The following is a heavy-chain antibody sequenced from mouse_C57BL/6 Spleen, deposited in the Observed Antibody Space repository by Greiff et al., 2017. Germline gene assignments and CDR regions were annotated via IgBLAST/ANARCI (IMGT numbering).Heavy chain of an antibody. Sequence: VQLQQSGGGLVKPGGSLKLSCAASGFTFSSYAMSWVRQTPEKRLEWVATISDGGSYTYYPDNVKGRFTISRDNAKNNLYLQMSHLKSEDTAMYYCARDPIYYDYDDAYWGQGTLVTVSA. CDR1: GFTFSSYA. CDR3: ARDPIYYDYDDAY. CDR2: ISDGGSYT. J-gene: IGHJ3*01. V-gene: IGHV5-4*01. D-gene: IGHD2-4*01.